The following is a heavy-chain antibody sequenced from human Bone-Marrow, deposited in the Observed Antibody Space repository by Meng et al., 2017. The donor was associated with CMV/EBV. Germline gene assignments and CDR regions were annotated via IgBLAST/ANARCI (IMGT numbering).Heavy chain of an antibody. CDR3: AKDGRVFVKD. CDR2: IRYDGSNK. CDR1: GFTFSNYG. D-gene: IGHD3-16*02. J-gene: IGHJ4*02. Sequence: GESLKISCAASGFTFSNYGMHWVRQAPGKGLEWVAFIRYDGSNKYYADSVKGRFTISRDNSKNTLHLQMNSLRIEDTAVYYCAKDGRVFVKDWGQGTLVTVPS. V-gene: IGHV3-30*02.